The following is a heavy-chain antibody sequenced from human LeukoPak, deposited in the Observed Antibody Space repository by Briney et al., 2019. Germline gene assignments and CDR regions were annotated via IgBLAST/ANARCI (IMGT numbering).Heavy chain of an antibody. D-gene: IGHD6-19*01. CDR3: ARLIGVADKHGMDV. Sequence: SETLSLTCAVYGGSFSGYYWSWIRQPPGKGLEWIGEINHSGSTNYNPSLKSRVTISVDTSKNQFSLKLSSVTAADTAVYYCARLIGVADKHGMDVWGQGITVTVSS. V-gene: IGHV4-34*01. CDR2: INHSGST. J-gene: IGHJ6*02. CDR1: GGSFSGYY.